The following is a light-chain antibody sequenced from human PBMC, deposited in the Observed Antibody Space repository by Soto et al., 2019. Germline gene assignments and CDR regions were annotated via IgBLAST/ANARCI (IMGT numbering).Light chain of an antibody. J-gene: IGLJ3*02. CDR1: SGHSSYA. CDR2: LNSDGSH. V-gene: IGLV4-69*01. Sequence: QAVVTQLPSASASLGASVKLTCTLSSGHSSYAIAWHQQQPEKGPRYLMKLNSDGSHSKGDGIPDRFSGSSSGAERYLTISSLQSEDEADYYCQTWGTGIWVFGGGTKLTVL. CDR3: QTWGTGIWV.